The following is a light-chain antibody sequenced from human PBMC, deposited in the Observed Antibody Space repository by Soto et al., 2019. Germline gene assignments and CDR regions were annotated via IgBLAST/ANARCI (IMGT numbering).Light chain of an antibody. Sequence: DIQLTQSPSTLSASVGDRVTITCRASQTIRSWLAWYQQKPGKAPNLLIYKTSNLESGVPSRFSGSGSGTEFNLTISSLQPDDCATYYCQYYHDHCWPFGQGTKVEIK. CDR3: QYYHDHCWP. CDR2: KTS. V-gene: IGKV1-5*03. J-gene: IGKJ1*01. CDR1: QTIRSW.